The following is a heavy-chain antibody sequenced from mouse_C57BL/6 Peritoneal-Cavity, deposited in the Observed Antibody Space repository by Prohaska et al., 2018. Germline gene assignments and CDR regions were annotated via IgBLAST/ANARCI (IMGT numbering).Heavy chain of an antibody. CDR2: INPYNGGT. J-gene: IGHJ3*01. CDR3: ADGYYPFAY. V-gene: IGHV1-19*01. Sequence: HGKSLEWIGVINPYNGGTSYNQKFKGKATLTVDKSSSTAYMELNSLTSEDSAVYYCADGYYPFAYWGQGTLVTVSA. D-gene: IGHD2-3*01.